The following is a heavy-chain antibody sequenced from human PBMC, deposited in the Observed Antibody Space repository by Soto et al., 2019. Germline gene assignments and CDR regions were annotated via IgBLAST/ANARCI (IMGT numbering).Heavy chain of an antibody. CDR1: GFTFSVYA. J-gene: IGHJ4*02. CDR2: ISWNSNTI. V-gene: IGHV3-9*01. Sequence: LRLSCGASGFTFSVYAMHWVRQAPGKGLEWVSGISWNSNTIAHADSVKGRFTISRDNAKNSLYLQMNSLRAEDTAFYYCAKDTGPNWGQGTLVTVSS. CDR3: AKDTGPN.